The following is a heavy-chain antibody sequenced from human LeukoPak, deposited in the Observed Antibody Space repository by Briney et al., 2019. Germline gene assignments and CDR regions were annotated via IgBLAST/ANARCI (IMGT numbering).Heavy chain of an antibody. CDR1: GFTFSSYG. V-gene: IGHV3-30*18. CDR2: ISFEGSNK. CDR3: AKDRRGGVRGPKHYYYGMDV. J-gene: IGHJ6*02. D-gene: IGHD3-10*01. Sequence: GGSLRLSCAASGFTFSSYGMPWVRQAPGKGLEWVATISFEGSNKYYADSVKGRFTISRDYSKNTLYLQMNSLRAEDTAVFYCAKDRRGGVRGPKHYYYGMDVWGQGTTVTVSS.